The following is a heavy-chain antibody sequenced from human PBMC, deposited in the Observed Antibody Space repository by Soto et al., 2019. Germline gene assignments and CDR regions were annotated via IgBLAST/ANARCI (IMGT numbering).Heavy chain of an antibody. D-gene: IGHD3-22*01. J-gene: IGHJ4*02. Sequence: GGSLRLSCAASGFTFSSYGMHWVRQAPGKGLEWVAVISYDGSNKYYADSVKGRFTIPRDNSKNTVYLQMNSLRAEDTAVYYCAKEAYYDSSGYKDYWGQGTMVTVSS. CDR3: AKEAYYDSSGYKDY. V-gene: IGHV3-30*18. CDR1: GFTFSSYG. CDR2: ISYDGSNK.